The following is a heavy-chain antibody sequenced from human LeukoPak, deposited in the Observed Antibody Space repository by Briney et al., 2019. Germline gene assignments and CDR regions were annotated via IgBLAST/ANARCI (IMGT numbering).Heavy chain of an antibody. D-gene: IGHD3-3*01. Sequence: GGSLRLSCAASGFTFSTYWMHWVRQAPGKGLVWVSRINSDGSSSSYAGSVKGRFTISRDNAKNTLYLQMNSLRAEDTAVYYCARGSRFLEWFFDYWGQGNLVTVSS. CDR1: GFTFSTYW. J-gene: IGHJ4*02. CDR3: ARGSRFLEWFFDY. V-gene: IGHV3-74*01. CDR2: INSDGSSS.